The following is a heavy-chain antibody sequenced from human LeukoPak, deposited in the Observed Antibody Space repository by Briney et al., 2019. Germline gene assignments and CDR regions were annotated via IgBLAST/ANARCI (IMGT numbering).Heavy chain of an antibody. D-gene: IGHD2-2*01. CDR2: IRQDGSVQ. CDR3: LVTSRSRGFDY. Sequence: RGSLRLSWAAAGSSFSSYWLSWVRPAPGKGLEWVANIRQDGSVQNYVDSVKGRFTISRDNPKNSAYLQMSSLRAEDTAAYDCLVTSRSRGFDYWGRGTLVTVSS. CDR1: GSSFSSYW. V-gene: IGHV3-7*01. J-gene: IGHJ4*02.